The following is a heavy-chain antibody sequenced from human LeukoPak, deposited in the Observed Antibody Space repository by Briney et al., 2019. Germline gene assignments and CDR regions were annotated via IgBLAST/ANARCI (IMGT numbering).Heavy chain of an antibody. Sequence: SETLSLTCTVSGGSISSGGYYWSWIRQHPGKGLEWIGYIYSSGSTYYNPSLKSRLIMSVDTSKNQFSLKLSSVTAADTAVYYCARSRRYCSGGSYYSDWDFDLWGRGTLVAVS. D-gene: IGHD2-15*01. V-gene: IGHV4-61*08. J-gene: IGHJ2*01. CDR3: ARSRRYCSGGSYYSDWDFDL. CDR2: IYSSGST. CDR1: GGSISSGGYY.